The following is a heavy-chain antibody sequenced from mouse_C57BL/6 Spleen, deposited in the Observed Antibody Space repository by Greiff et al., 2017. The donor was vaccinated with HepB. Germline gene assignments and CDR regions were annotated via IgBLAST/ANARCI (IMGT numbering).Heavy chain of an antibody. CDR1: GYTFTNYW. CDR3: ARDRYFDY. Sequence: VQRVESGAELVRPGTSVKMSCKASGYTFTNYWIGWAKQRPGHGLEWIGDIYPGGGYTNYNEKFKGKATLTADKSSSTAYMQFSSLTSEDSAIYYCARDRYFDYWGQGTTLTVSS. CDR2: IYPGGGYT. J-gene: IGHJ2*01. V-gene: IGHV1-63*01.